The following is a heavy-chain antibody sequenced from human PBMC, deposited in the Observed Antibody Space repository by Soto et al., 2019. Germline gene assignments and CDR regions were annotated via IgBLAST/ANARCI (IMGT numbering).Heavy chain of an antibody. D-gene: IGHD5-18*01. CDR2: ISYDGSNK. V-gene: IGHV3-30-3*01. Sequence: LRLSCAASGFTFSSYAMHWVRQAPGKGLEWVAVISYDGSNKYYADSVKGRFTISRDNSKNTLYLQMNSLRAEDTAVYYCARDPLWGTAMVLWYFDLWGRGPLVTVSS. CDR1: GFTFSSYA. CDR3: ARDPLWGTAMVLWYFDL. J-gene: IGHJ2*01.